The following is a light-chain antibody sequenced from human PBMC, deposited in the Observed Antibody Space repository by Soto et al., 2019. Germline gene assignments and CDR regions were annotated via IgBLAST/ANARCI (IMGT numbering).Light chain of an antibody. Sequence: EIVLTQSPATLSLSPGERATLSCRASQSVSSYLAWYQHKPGQAPRLLIYDASKRAPGIPARFSGSGSGTDVTLTIDSLEPEDFALYYCHQRSNWPWTFGQGTQVEIK. CDR2: DAS. V-gene: IGKV3-11*01. CDR3: HQRSNWPWT. J-gene: IGKJ1*01. CDR1: QSVSSY.